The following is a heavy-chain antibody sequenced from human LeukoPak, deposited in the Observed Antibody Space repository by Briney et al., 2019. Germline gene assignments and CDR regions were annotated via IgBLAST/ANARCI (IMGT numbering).Heavy chain of an antibody. Sequence: GGSLRLSCAASGFTVSSNYMSWVRQAPGKGLEWVSVIYSGGSTYYADSVKGRFTISRDNSKNTLYLQMNSLRAEDTAVYYCASARYSSGWHYYYYYYMEVWGKGTTVTVSS. CDR3: ASARYSSGWHYYYYYYMEV. J-gene: IGHJ6*03. CDR2: IYSGGST. D-gene: IGHD6-19*01. V-gene: IGHV3-53*01. CDR1: GFTVSSNY.